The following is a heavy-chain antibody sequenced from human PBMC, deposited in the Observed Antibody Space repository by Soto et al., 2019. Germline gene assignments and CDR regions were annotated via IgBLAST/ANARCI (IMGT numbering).Heavy chain of an antibody. CDR2: IYWDDDT. Sequence: QITLKEAGPTLVKPTQTLTLTCSFSGFSLITSGVGVGWIRQPPGKALEWLALIYWDDDTGYSTSLRNRLTITKDTSRNQVVLTMTNMDPADTGTYYCAQTMAPRILDSWGQGTLVTVSS. CDR3: AQTMAPRILDS. D-gene: IGHD3-3*01. CDR1: GFSLITSGVG. V-gene: IGHV2-5*02. J-gene: IGHJ4*02.